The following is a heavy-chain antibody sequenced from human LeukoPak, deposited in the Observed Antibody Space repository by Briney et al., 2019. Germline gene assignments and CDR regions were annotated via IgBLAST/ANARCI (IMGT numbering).Heavy chain of an antibody. J-gene: IGHJ4*02. CDR1: GFTFSSYW. V-gene: IGHV3-7*01. D-gene: IGHD3-9*01. CDR2: IKQDGSEK. CDR3: ARDNYDILTGYSPFDY. Sequence: GGSLRPSCAASGFTFSSYWMGWVRQAPGKGLEWVANIKQDGSEKYYVDSVKGRFTISRDNAKNSLYLQMNSLRAEDTAVYYCARDNYDILTGYSPFDYWGQGTLVTVSS.